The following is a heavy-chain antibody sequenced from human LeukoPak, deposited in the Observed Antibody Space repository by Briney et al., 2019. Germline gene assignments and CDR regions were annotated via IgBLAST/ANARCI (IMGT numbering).Heavy chain of an antibody. J-gene: IGHJ6*02. D-gene: IGHD3-22*01. V-gene: IGHV4-34*01. CDR3: ARDGGYDSSGYHLLGLHYYGMDV. CDR2: INHSGST. CDR1: GGSFSGYY. Sequence: SETLSLTCAVYGGSFSGYYWSWIRQPPGKRLEWIGEINHSGSTNYNPSLKSRVTISVDTSKNQFSLKLSSVTAADTAVYYCARDGGYDSSGYHLLGLHYYGMDVWGQGTTVTVPS.